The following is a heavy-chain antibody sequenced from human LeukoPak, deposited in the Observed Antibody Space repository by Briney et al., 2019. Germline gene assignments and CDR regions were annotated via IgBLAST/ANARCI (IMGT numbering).Heavy chain of an antibody. CDR1: GFTVSSNY. CDR3: ARDSGYYYGSGSYSPWAFDI. Sequence: GGSLRLSCAASGFTVSSNYMSWVRQAPGKGLEWVSVIYSSGSTYYADSVKGRFTISKDNSKNTLYLQMNSLRAEDTAVYYGARDSGYYYGSGSYSPWAFDIWGQGTMVTVSS. V-gene: IGHV3-66*01. CDR2: IYSSGST. D-gene: IGHD3-10*01. J-gene: IGHJ3*02.